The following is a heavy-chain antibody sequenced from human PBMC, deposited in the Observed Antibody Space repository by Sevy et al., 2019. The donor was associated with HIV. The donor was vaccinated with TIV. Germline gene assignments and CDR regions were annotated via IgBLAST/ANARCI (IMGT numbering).Heavy chain of an antibody. Sequence: SETLSLTCTVSGGSISSSSYYWGWIRQPPGKGLEWIGSIYYSGSTYYNPSLKSRVTISVDPSKNQFSLKLLSVTTAETAVYYCARRRNLYDFWSGYVGYFDYWGQGTLVTVSS. CDR1: GGSISSSSYY. D-gene: IGHD3-3*01. CDR3: ARRRNLYDFWSGYVGYFDY. CDR2: IYYSGST. J-gene: IGHJ4*02. V-gene: IGHV4-39*01.